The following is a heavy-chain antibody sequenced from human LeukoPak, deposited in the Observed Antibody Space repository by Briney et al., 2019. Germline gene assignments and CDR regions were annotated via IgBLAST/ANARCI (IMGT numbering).Heavy chain of an antibody. CDR2: INPNSGGT. V-gene: IGHV1-2*02. Sequence: ASVKVSCKASGYTFTGYYMHWVRQAPGQGLEWMGWINPNSGGTNYAQKFQGRVTMTRDTSISTAYMELSRLRSDDTAVYYCARAPFLTMVRGVIITDYYYGMDVWGQGTTVTVSS. D-gene: IGHD3-10*01. J-gene: IGHJ6*02. CDR3: ARAPFLTMVRGVIITDYYYGMDV. CDR1: GYTFTGYY.